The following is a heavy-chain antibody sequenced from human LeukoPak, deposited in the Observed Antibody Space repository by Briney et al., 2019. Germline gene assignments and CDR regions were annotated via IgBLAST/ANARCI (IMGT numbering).Heavy chain of an antibody. Sequence: GGSLRLSCAASGFTVSRKYMSWVRQAPGKGLEWVSVIYSGGSTYYADSVKGRFTISGDNSKNTLYLQMNSLRVEDTAVYYCVRDHYDSSGRTGAFDIWGQGTMVTVSS. CDR1: GFTVSRKY. CDR2: IYSGGST. CDR3: VRDHYDSSGRTGAFDI. V-gene: IGHV3-53*01. J-gene: IGHJ3*02. D-gene: IGHD3-22*01.